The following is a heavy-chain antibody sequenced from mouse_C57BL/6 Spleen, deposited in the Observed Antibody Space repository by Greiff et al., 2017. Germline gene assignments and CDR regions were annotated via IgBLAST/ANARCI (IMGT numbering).Heavy chain of an antibody. D-gene: IGHD2-12*01. J-gene: IGHJ4*01. CDR2: IYPRDGST. CDR3: ARRFYDYAMDY. CDR1: GYTFTDHT. Sequence: LQESDAELVKPGASVKISCKVSGYTFTDHTIHWMKQRPEQGLEWIGYIYPRDGSTKYNEKFKGKATLTADKSSSTAYMQLNSLTTEDAAVYFCARRFYDYAMDYWGQGTSVTVAS. V-gene: IGHV1-78*01.